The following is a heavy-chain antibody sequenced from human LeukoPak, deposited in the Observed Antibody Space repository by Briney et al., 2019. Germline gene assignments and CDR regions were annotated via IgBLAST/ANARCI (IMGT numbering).Heavy chain of an antibody. Sequence: ASVKVSCKASGYTFTSYYMHWVGQAPGQGLKWMGWINPNSGVANYAQNFQGRVTMTRDTSISSTYMELSSLRSDDTAVYYCARAQVRGVTCSGYWGQGTLVTVSS. CDR3: ARAQVRGVTCSGY. J-gene: IGHJ4*02. CDR1: GYTFTSYY. V-gene: IGHV1-2*02. D-gene: IGHD3-10*01. CDR2: INPNSGVA.